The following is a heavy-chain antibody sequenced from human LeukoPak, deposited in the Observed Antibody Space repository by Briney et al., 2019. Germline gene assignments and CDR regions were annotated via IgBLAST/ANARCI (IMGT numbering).Heavy chain of an antibody. CDR2: IYYSGST. Sequence: PSETLSLTCTVSGGSISSSIYYWGWIRQPPGKGLEWIGSIYYSGSTYDNPSLKSRVTISVNTSKNQFSLKLASVTAADTAVYYCARDPPRLGSGSYLYAFDIWGQGTMVTVSS. CDR1: GGSISSSIYY. D-gene: IGHD3-10*01. J-gene: IGHJ3*02. V-gene: IGHV4-39*07. CDR3: ARDPPRLGSGSYLYAFDI.